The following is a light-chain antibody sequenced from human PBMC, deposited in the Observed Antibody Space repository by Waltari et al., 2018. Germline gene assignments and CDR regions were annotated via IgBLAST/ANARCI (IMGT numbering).Light chain of an antibody. CDR2: VAS. J-gene: IGKJ1*01. Sequence: EKVMTQSPATLSVSPGERATLSCRASQSVSSNLAWYQQQPGQAPRLLVYVASTRATGIPARCSGSGSRTEFTLTISSLQSEDFAVYYCQQYDTWPRTFGQGTKVEIK. CDR1: QSVSSN. CDR3: QQYDTWPRT. V-gene: IGKV3-15*01.